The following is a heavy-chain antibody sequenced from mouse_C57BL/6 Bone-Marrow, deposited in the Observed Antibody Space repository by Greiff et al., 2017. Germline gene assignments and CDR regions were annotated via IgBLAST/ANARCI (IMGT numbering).Heavy chain of an antibody. CDR3: TRDPVTHYAMDY. CDR2: IDPEPGGT. V-gene: IGHV1-15*01. J-gene: IGHJ4*01. Sequence: VQLQQSGAELVRPGASVTLSCKASGYTFTDYEMHWVKQTPVHGLEWIGAIDPEPGGTAYNQKFKGKAILTADKSSSTAYMELRSLTSEDSAVDYCTRDPVTHYAMDYWGQGTSVTVSS. D-gene: IGHD2-3*01. CDR1: GYTFTDYE.